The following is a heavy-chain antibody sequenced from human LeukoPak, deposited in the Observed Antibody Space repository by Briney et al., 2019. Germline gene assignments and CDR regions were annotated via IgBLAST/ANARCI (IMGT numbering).Heavy chain of an antibody. Sequence: PGGSLRLSCAASRFSFSNHAMHCVRQAPGKGLEWVSQIWYDGSNRNHADSVKGRFTISRDNPKNTVYLQMNSLRGEDTAVYYCARDGQRLAHYTMDVWGQGTTVTVSS. CDR1: RFSFSNHA. J-gene: IGHJ6*02. CDR2: IWYDGSNR. D-gene: IGHD6-25*01. V-gene: IGHV3-33*01. CDR3: ARDGQRLAHYTMDV.